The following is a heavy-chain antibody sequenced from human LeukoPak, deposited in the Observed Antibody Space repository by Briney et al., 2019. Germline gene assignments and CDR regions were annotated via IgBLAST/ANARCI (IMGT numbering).Heavy chain of an antibody. D-gene: IGHD3-9*01. J-gene: IGHJ4*02. CDR3: ARDHDWAFDL. Sequence: GGSLRLSCEGTGFPFSSYVMSWVRQAPGKGLEWTAYINHNAEMIFYPDFVKGRFTISRDNAKNSLYLQMNALRDEDTAIYYCARDHDWAFDLWGQGTLVTVSS. CDR1: GFPFSSYV. CDR2: INHNAEMI. V-gene: IGHV3-48*02.